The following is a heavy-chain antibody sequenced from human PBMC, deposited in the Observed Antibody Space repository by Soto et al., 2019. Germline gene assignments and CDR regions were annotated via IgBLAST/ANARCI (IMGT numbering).Heavy chain of an antibody. CDR1: GGSVSSGSYY. CDR2: IYYSGTT. D-gene: IGHD1-1*01. V-gene: IGHV4-61*01. J-gene: IGHJ4*02. Sequence: KPSETLSLTCTVSGGSVSSGSYYWSWIRQPPGKGLEWIGYIYYSGTTHYNPSLKSRVTISVDTSKKQFSLKLTSVTAADTAVYYCARERTGDPKFFDYCGRGPLVTVYS. CDR3: ARERTGDPKFFDY.